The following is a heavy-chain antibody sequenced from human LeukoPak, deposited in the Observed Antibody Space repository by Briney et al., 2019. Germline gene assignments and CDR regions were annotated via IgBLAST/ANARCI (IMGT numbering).Heavy chain of an antibody. V-gene: IGHV5-51*01. CDR3: ARRYSYVELDY. CDR2: IYPGDSDT. J-gene: IGHJ4*02. D-gene: IGHD5-18*01. CDR1: GYSFTSYW. Sequence: GGSREISCKGSGYSFTSYWIGWVRQMPGKGLEWMGIIYPGDSDTRYSPSFQGQVTISADKSISTAYLQWSSLKASDTAMYYCARRYSYVELDYWGQRTLVTDSP.